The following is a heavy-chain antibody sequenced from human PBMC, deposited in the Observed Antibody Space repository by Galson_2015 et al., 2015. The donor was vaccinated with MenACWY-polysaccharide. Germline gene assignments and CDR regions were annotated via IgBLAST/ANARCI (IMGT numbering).Heavy chain of an antibody. D-gene: IGHD3-3*01. CDR2: LSDSGTTT. CDR3: AEGGPSSYYPQY. V-gene: IGHV3-23*01. J-gene: IGHJ4*02. CDR1: GFTFVDYA. Sequence: SLRLSCEASGFTFVDYAMTWVRQAPGGGLEWVSALSDSGTTTYYSDSVKGRFTISRDNSKNTLYLQMNSLRPEDTAVYYCAEGGPSSYYPQYWGQGTLVTASS.